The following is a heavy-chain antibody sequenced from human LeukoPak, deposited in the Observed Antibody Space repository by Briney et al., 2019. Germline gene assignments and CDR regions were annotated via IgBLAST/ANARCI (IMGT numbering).Heavy chain of an antibody. D-gene: IGHD6-13*01. CDR1: GGSISSSSYY. J-gene: IGHJ5*02. CDR2: LYYSGST. Sequence: SETLPLTCTVSGGSISSSSYYWGWIRQPPGKGLEWIGSLYYSGSTYYNPSLKSRVTISVDTSKNQFSLKLSSVTAADTAVYYCARLNAAGSLNWFDPWGQGTLVTVSS. V-gene: IGHV4-39*01. CDR3: ARLNAAGSLNWFDP.